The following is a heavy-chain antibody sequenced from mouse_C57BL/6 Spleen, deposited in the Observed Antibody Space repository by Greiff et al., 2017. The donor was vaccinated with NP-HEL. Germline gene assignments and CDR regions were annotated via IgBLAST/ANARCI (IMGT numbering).Heavy chain of an antibody. CDR2: IWSDGST. Sequence: QVQLKESGPGLVAPSQSLSITCTVPGFSLTSYGLHWVRQPPGKGLEWLVVIWSDGSTTYNSALKSRLSISKDNSKSQVFLKINSIQTEDTAMYYCARHGVVDTDYCAMDYWGQGTSVTVSS. V-gene: IGHV2-6-1*01. CDR1: GFSLTSYG. D-gene: IGHD1-1*01. CDR3: ARHGVVDTDYCAMDY. J-gene: IGHJ4*01.